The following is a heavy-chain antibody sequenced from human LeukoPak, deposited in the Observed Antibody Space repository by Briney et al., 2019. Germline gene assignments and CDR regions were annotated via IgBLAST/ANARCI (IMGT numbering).Heavy chain of an antibody. CDR2: ISGSGGST. CDR3: AKDREAFYYDSSTYYPYYFDY. D-gene: IGHD3-22*01. J-gene: IGHJ4*02. V-gene: IGHV3-23*01. Sequence: GGSLRFSCAASGFTFSSYAMSWVRQAPGKGLEWVSAISGSGGSTYYADSVKGRFTISRDNSKNTLYLQMNSLRAEDTAVYYCAKDREAFYYDSSTYYPYYFDYWGQGTLVTVSS. CDR1: GFTFSSYA.